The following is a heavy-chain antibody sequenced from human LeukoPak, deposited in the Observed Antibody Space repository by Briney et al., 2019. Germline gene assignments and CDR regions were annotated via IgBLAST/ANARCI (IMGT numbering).Heavy chain of an antibody. J-gene: IGHJ6*03. V-gene: IGHV3-53*01. CDR2: IYSGGST. CDR3: ARERPGMDYMDV. Sequence: PGGSLRLSCAASGFTVSSNYMSWVRQAPGKGLEWVSVIYSGGSTYYADSVKGRFIISRDNSKNTLYLQMNSLRAEDTAVYYCARERPGMDYMDVWGKGTTVTVSS. CDR1: GFTVSSNY.